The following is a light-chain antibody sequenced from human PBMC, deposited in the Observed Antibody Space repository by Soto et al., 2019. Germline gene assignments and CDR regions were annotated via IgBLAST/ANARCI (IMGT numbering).Light chain of an antibody. CDR2: DVS. V-gene: IGLV2-11*01. Sequence: QPVLTQSRSVSGSPGQSVIISCTGTSSDVGNYNYVSWYQQHPGKAPKLMIFDVSRRPSGVPDRFSGSKSGNTASLTISGLQAEDEADYYCCSYADSYIVVFGGGTKLTVL. CDR1: SSDVGNYNY. CDR3: CSYADSYIVV. J-gene: IGLJ2*01.